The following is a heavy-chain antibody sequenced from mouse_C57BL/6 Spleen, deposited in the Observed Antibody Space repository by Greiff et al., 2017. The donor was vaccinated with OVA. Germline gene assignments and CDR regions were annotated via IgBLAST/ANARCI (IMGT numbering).Heavy chain of an antibody. CDR2: ISSGSSTI. D-gene: IGHD2-4*01. Sequence: EVQRVESGGGLVKPGGSLKLSCAASGFTFSDYGMHWVRQAPEKGLEWVAYISSGSSTIYYADTVKGRFTISRDNAKNTLFLQMTSLRSEDTAMYYCARIYYDYDLGSMDYWGQGTSVTVSS. CDR3: ARIYYDYDLGSMDY. V-gene: IGHV5-17*01. CDR1: GFTFSDYG. J-gene: IGHJ4*01.